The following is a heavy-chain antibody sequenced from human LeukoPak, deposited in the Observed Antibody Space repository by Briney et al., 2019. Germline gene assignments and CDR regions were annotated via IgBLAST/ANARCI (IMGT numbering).Heavy chain of an antibody. Sequence: PGGSLRLSCAASGFTFSSYSMNWVRQAPGKGLEWASSISSSSYIYYADSVKGRFTISRDNAKNSLYLQMNSLRAEDTAVYYCARDPQGPWGQGTLVTVSS. CDR2: ISSSSYI. CDR3: ARDPQGP. CDR1: GFTFSSYS. J-gene: IGHJ5*02. V-gene: IGHV3-21*01.